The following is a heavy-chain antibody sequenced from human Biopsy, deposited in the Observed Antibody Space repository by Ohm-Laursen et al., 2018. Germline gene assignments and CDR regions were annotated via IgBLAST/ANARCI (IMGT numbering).Heavy chain of an antibody. CDR1: GFTFSSYG. Sequence: SLRLSCSASGFTFSSYGMQWVRQAPGKGLEWVAVISHAGSVKHYADSVKGRFTISRDNAKNTLFLQMYSLRAEDTAVYYCAKEETAYSSTSLDYWGQGTLVTVSS. CDR3: AKEETAYSSTSLDY. D-gene: IGHD6-13*01. V-gene: IGHV3-30*18. J-gene: IGHJ4*02. CDR2: ISHAGSVK.